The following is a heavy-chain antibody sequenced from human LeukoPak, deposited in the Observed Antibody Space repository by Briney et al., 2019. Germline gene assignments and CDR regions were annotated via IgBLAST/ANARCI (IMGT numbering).Heavy chain of an antibody. CDR1: GSTFSGYY. D-gene: IGHD7-27*01. Sequence: ASAKVSCKPSGSTFSGYYIHWVRQAPGQGLEWMGWINPDSGGGDIGHKFQGRVAMTRDTSSNTVYMEVTRLRSDDTAVYYCARGPPQLGMHDPFETWGQGTLVTVSS. CDR2: INPDSGGG. CDR3: ARGPPQLGMHDPFET. J-gene: IGHJ3*02. V-gene: IGHV1-2*02.